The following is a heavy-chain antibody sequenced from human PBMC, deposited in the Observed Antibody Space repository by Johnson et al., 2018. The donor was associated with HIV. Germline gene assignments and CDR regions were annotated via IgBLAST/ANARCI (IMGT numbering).Heavy chain of an antibody. D-gene: IGHD2-8*01. CDR1: GFTFDDYA. CDR3: ARDSNRYAFDI. V-gene: IGHV3-9*01. J-gene: IGHJ3*02. CDR2: ISWNSGSI. Sequence: EVQLVESGGGLVQPGRSLRLSCAASGFTFDDYAMHWVRQAPGKGLEWVSGISWNSGSIGYADSVKGRFTISRDNSKNTLYLQMNSLRAEDTAVYYCARDSNRYAFDIWGQGTMVTVSS.